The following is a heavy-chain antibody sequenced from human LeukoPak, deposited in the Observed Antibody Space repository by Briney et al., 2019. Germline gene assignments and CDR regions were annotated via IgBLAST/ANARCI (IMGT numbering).Heavy chain of an antibody. J-gene: IGHJ4*02. CDR3: AKAMGRFGELLAPGFDY. CDR2: ISWNSGSI. Sequence: GGPLRLSCAASGFTFDDYAMHWVRQAPGKGLEWVSGISWNSGSISYADSVKGRFTISRDNAKNSLYLQMNSLRAEDTALYYCAKAMGRFGELLAPGFDYWGQGTLVTVSS. D-gene: IGHD3-10*01. V-gene: IGHV3-9*01. CDR1: GFTFDDYA.